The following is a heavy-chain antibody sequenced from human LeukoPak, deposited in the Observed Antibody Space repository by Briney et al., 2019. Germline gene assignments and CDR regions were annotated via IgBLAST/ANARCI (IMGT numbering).Heavy chain of an antibody. Sequence: SETLSLTCAVYGGSLSGYYWSWIRQPPGKGPELIAEINHSGSINYNPSLKTRVTVSVDTSKNQFSLRLKSVTAADTAVYYCARRAWQLVQFYYYYYMDVWGKGAMVTVSS. J-gene: IGHJ6*03. V-gene: IGHV4-34*01. D-gene: IGHD6-6*01. CDR2: INHSGSI. CDR3: ARRAWQLVQFYYYYYMDV. CDR1: GGSLSGYY.